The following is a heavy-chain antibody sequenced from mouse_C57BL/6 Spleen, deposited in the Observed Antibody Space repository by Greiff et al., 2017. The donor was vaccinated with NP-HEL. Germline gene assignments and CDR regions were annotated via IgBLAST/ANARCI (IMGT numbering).Heavy chain of an antibody. V-gene: IGHV1-64*01. CDR3: AREGSTMIKRFAC. CDR1: GYTFTSYW. Sequence: QVQLQQPGAELVKPGASVKLSCKASGYTFTSYWMHWVKQRPGQGLEWIGMINPNSGSINYNEKFKSKATLTVDKSSNTAYMQLSSLTSEDSAVYSCAREGSTMIKRFACWGQGTLVTVSA. J-gene: IGHJ3*01. D-gene: IGHD2-4*01. CDR2: INPNSGSI.